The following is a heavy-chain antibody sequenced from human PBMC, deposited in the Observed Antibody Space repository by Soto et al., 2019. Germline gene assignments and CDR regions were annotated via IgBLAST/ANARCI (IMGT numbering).Heavy chain of an antibody. CDR3: ARVVGAPNWFDL. Sequence: GGSLRLSCAASGFTFSNYGMHWVRQAPGKGLEWVAVIWYDGRNKYYADSVKGRFTISRDNSKNSLYLQMNSLRAEDTAVYYCARVVGAPNWFDLWGQGTLVTVSS. D-gene: IGHD1-26*01. V-gene: IGHV3-33*01. J-gene: IGHJ5*02. CDR2: IWYDGRNK. CDR1: GFTFSNYG.